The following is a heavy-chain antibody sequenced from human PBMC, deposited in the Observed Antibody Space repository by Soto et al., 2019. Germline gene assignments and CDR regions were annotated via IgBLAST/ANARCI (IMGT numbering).Heavy chain of an antibody. CDR1: GFTFSTYA. Sequence: GGSLRLSCAASGFTFSTYAMSWVRQAPGKGLEWVSGISGSGDSTYYADSVKGRFTISRDNSKNTLYLQMNSLRAEDTAVYYCAKDRDGSGSHYYYYYGMDVWGQGTTVTVSS. CDR3: AKDRDGSGSHYYYYYGMDV. J-gene: IGHJ6*02. D-gene: IGHD3-10*01. CDR2: ISGSGDST. V-gene: IGHV3-23*01.